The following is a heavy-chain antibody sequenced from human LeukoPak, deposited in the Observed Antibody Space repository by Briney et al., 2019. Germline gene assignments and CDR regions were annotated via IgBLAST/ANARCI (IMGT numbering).Heavy chain of an antibody. CDR2: IYWNDDK. D-gene: IGHD2-15*01. J-gene: IGHJ4*02. V-gene: IGHV2-5*01. CDR3: AHRRTDCSGGSCWGGYFDY. Sequence: SGPTLVKPTQTLTLTCTFSGFSLSTSGVGVGWIRQPPGKALEWLALIYWNDDKRYSPSLKSRLTITKDTSKNQGVLTMTNMDPVDTATYYCAHRRTDCSGGSCWGGYFDYWGQGTLVTVSS. CDR1: GFSLSTSGVG.